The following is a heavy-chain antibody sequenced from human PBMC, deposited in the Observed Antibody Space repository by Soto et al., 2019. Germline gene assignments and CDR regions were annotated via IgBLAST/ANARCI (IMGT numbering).Heavy chain of an antibody. CDR2: IYYSGST. CDR3: AGRYNWNDGVWFDP. J-gene: IGHJ5*02. CDR1: GGSFSGYY. V-gene: IGHV4-30-4*08. D-gene: IGHD1-20*01. Sequence: SETLSLTCAVYGGSFSGYYWSWIRQPPGKGLEWIGYIYYSGSTYYNPSLKSRVTISVDTSKNQFSLKLSSVTAADTAVYYCAGRYNWNDGVWFDPWGQGTLVTVSS.